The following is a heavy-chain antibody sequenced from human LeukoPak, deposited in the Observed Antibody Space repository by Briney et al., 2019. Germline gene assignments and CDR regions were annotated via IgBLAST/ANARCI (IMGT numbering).Heavy chain of an antibody. D-gene: IGHD1-26*01. V-gene: IGHV3-48*02. CDR3: ASSGSYRFDY. Sequence: GGSLRLSCTASGFTFSNFWMGWVRQAPGKGLEWVSHITASGTAMFYADSVKGRFTISRDNAKNSLYLQMNSLRDEDTAVYYCASSGSYRFDYWGQGTLVTVSS. CDR1: GFTFSNFW. CDR2: ITASGTAM. J-gene: IGHJ4*02.